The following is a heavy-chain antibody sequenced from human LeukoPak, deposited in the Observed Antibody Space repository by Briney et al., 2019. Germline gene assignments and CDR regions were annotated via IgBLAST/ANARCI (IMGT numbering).Heavy chain of an antibody. D-gene: IGHD1-26*01. J-gene: IGHJ6*02. CDR1: DGSINSYY. CDR2: IYYNGNT. Sequence: SETLSLTCSVSDGSINSYYWNWIRRPPGKGLEWIGYIYYNGNTNYSPSLKSRVTMSVDTSKNLLSLKVSSVTAANTAVYYCARGRSNYYGMDVWGQGTTVTVSS. CDR3: ARGRSNYYGMDV. V-gene: IGHV4-59*01.